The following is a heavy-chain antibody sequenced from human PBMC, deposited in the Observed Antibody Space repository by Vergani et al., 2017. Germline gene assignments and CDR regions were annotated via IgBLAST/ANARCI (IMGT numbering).Heavy chain of an antibody. Sequence: QVQLVESGGGLVKPGGSLRLSCAASGFTFSDYYMSWIRQAPGKGLEWVSYISSSSGYTNYADSVKGRFTISRDNAKNSLYLQMNSLRAEDTAVYYCARERRGVRGVNFDYWGHGTLVTVSS. J-gene: IGHJ4*01. CDR2: ISSSSGYT. CDR3: ARERRGVRGVNFDY. CDR1: GFTFSDYY. D-gene: IGHD3-10*01. V-gene: IGHV3-11*05.